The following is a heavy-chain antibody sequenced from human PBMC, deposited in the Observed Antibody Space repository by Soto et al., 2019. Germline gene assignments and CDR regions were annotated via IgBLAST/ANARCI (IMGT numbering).Heavy chain of an antibody. J-gene: IGHJ5*02. V-gene: IGHV4-59*08. Sequence: SETLSLTCTVSGGSIGTYYWHWIRQPPGKGLEWIAYIYYGGTTRYNPSLESRVTVSLETSKSQFSLTLSSVTASDTAVYYCARLGFYYQSLDPWGHGTLVTVSS. CDR1: GGSIGTYY. CDR3: ARLGFYYQSLDP. CDR2: IYYGGTT. D-gene: IGHD2-2*01.